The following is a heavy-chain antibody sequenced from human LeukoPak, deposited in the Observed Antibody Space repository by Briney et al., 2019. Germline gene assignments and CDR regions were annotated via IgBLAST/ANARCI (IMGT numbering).Heavy chain of an antibody. V-gene: IGHV3-23*01. CDR3: AKRPYGSGGGHFDH. CDR2: ITTTVGDT. J-gene: IGHJ4*02. Sequence: GGSLRLSCVASGFTFTDYAMTWVRQPPGRRLEWVSTITTTVGDTHYADSAKGRFTVSRDDSKGTLFLQMNSLRAEDTGVYYCAKRPYGSGGGHFDHWGQGTLAIVSS. CDR1: GFTFTDYA. D-gene: IGHD3-10*01.